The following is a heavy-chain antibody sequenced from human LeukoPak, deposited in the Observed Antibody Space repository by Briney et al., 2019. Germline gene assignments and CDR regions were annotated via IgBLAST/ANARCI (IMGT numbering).Heavy chain of an antibody. CDR2: IYYSGST. Sequence: SETLSLTCTVSGGSISSSSYYWGWIRQPPGKGLEWIGSIYYSGSTYYNPSLKSRVTISVDTSKNQFSLKLSSVTAADTAVYYCARDSWYCSSTSCYGPLDPWGQGTLVTVSS. V-gene: IGHV4-39*07. CDR1: GGSISSSSYY. D-gene: IGHD2-2*01. CDR3: ARDSWYCSSTSCYGPLDP. J-gene: IGHJ5*02.